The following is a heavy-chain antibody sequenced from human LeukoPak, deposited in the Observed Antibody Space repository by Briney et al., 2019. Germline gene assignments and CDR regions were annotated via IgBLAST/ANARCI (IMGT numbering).Heavy chain of an antibody. Sequence: SETLSLTCTVSGGSISSYYWSWLRHPAGKGLEWIGRIYTSGSTNYNPSLKSRVTISVDKSKNQFSLKLSSVTAADTAVYYCARGLSMAAAGVFDYWGQGTLVTVSS. CDR2: IYTSGST. D-gene: IGHD6-13*01. J-gene: IGHJ4*02. V-gene: IGHV4-4*07. CDR1: GGSISSYY. CDR3: ARGLSMAAAGVFDY.